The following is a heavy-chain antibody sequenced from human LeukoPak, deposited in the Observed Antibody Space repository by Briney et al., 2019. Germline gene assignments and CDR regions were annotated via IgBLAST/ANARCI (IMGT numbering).Heavy chain of an antibody. CDR3: AREAYYDYYYMDV. V-gene: IGHV1-18*01. J-gene: IGHJ6*03. CDR2: ISAYNGNT. CDR1: GYTFTSYG. Sequence: GSVKVSCKASGYTFTSYGISWVRQAPGQGLEWMGWISAYNGNTNYAQMLQGRVTMTTDTSTSTAYMELRSLRSDDTAVYYCAREAYYDYYYMDVWGKGTTVTVSS.